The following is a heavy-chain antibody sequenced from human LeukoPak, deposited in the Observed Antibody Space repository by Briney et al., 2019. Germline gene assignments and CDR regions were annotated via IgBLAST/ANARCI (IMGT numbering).Heavy chain of an antibody. D-gene: IGHD1-26*01. CDR2: IKQDGSEK. Sequence: PGGSLRLSCAASGFTFSSYWMSWVRQAPGKGLEWVANIKQDGSEKYYVDSVKGRFTISRDNAKNSLYLQMNSLRAEDTAVYYCARLKTGGGSYFDYWGQGTLVTVSS. V-gene: IGHV3-7*01. CDR3: ARLKTGGGSYFDY. J-gene: IGHJ4*02. CDR1: GFTFSSYW.